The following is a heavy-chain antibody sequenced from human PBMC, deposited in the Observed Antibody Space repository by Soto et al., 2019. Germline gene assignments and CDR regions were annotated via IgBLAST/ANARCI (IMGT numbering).Heavy chain of an antibody. CDR1: GGSISSSSYY. V-gene: IGHV4-39*02. D-gene: IGHD2-15*01. CDR2: IYYSGST. CDR3: ARDIVVVVAALSNWFDP. J-gene: IGHJ5*02. Sequence: QLQLQESGPGLVKPSETLSLTCTVSGGSISSSSYYWGWIRQPPGKGLEWIGSIYYSGSTYYNPSLKSRVPCPCDPSRNPFSLQLRFVTAAATVVYSCARDIVVVVAALSNWFDPWGQGTLVTVSS.